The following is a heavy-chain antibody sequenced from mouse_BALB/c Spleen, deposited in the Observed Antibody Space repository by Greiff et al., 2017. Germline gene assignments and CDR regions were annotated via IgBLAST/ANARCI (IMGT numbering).Heavy chain of an antibody. CDR2: ILPGSGST. J-gene: IGHJ3*01. CDR1: GYTFSSYW. D-gene: IGHD1-1*01. V-gene: IGHV1-9*01. CDR3: ARHNYGSSEAY. Sequence: QVQLQQSGAELMKPGASVKISCKATGYTFSSYWIEWVKQRPGHGLEWIGEILPGSGSTNYNEKFKGKATFTADTSSNTAYMQLSSLTSEDSAVYYCARHNYGSSEAYWGQGTLGTVSA.